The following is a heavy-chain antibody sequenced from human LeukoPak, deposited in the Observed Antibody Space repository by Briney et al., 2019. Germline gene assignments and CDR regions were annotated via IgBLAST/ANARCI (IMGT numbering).Heavy chain of an antibody. CDR3: ARRRYCSSTSCYVFDY. V-gene: IGHV5-51*01. CDR2: IYPDDSDT. D-gene: IGHD2-2*01. CDR1: GYSFTSYW. J-gene: IGHJ4*02. Sequence: GESLKISCKGSGYSFTSYWIGWVRQMPGKGLEWMGIIYPDDSDTRYSPSFQGQVTISADKSISTAYLQWSSLKASDTAMYYCARRRYCSSTSCYVFDYWGQGTLVTVSS.